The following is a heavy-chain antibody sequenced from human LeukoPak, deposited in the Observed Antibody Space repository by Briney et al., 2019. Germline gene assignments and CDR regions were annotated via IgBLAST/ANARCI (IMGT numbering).Heavy chain of an antibody. J-gene: IGHJ3*01. V-gene: IGHV3-11*01. CDR3: GRDFGLIGTKRSFDL. D-gene: IGHD1-7*01. CDR1: GFTFSDYY. CDR2: IGGSGSII. Sequence: GGSLRLSCAASGFTFSDYYMGWIRQAPGKGLEWLSYIGGSGSIIFYADSVKGRSTISRDNAKDSLFLQMNSLRAEDTAVYYCGRDFGLIGTKRSFDLWGQGTMVTVSS.